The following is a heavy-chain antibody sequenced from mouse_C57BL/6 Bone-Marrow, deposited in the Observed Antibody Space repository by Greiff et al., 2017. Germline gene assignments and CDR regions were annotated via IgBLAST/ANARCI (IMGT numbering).Heavy chain of an antibody. CDR1: GYTFTDYE. CDR3: TRLTGYFDY. CDR2: IDPETGGT. V-gene: IGHV1-15*01. D-gene: IGHD4-1*01. Sequence: QVQLKQSGAELVRPGASVTLSCKASGYTFTDYEMHWVKQTPVHGLEWIGAIDPETGGTAYNQKFKGKAILTAAKSSSTAYMELRSLTSEDSAVYYCTRLTGYFDYWGQGTTLTVSS. J-gene: IGHJ2*01.